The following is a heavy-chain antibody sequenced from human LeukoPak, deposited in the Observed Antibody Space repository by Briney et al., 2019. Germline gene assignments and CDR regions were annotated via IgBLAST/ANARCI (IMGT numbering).Heavy chain of an antibody. CDR2: INPNSGGT. V-gene: IGHV1-2*02. J-gene: IGHJ4*02. CDR1: GYTFTGYY. CDR3: AREPCSSISCGNENDDDY. Sequence: GASVKVSCKASGYTFTGYYMHWVRQAPGQGLEWVGWINPNSGGTNYAEKFQGRVTMTRDTSISTAYMELSRLRSDDTAVYYCAREPCSSISCGNENDDDYWGQGTLVTVSS. D-gene: IGHD2-2*01.